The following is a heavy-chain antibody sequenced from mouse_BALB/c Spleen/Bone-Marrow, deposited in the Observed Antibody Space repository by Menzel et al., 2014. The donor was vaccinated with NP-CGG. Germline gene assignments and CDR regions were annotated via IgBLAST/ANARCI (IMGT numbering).Heavy chain of an antibody. CDR3: ATGYYAMDS. J-gene: IGHJ4*01. V-gene: IGHV1-7*01. CDR2: INPTSGYT. Sequence: VQLQQSGAELAKPGASVKMSCKASGYTFTSYWMHWVKQRPGQGLEWIGYINPTSGYTEYNQKFKDKATLTADKSSSTAYMQLGSLTSEDSAVYYCATGYYAMDSWGQGSSVTVSP. CDR1: GYTFTSYW.